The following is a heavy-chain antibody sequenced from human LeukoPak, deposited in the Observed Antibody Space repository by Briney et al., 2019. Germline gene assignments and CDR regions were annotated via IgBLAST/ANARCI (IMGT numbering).Heavy chain of an antibody. Sequence: GGSLRLSCAASGFTFSSYGMHWVRQAPGKGLEWVAVIWYDGSNKYYADSVKGRFTISRDNSNNTLYLQMNSLRAEDTAVYYCARDYCGGDCYSFDYWGQGTLVTVSS. D-gene: IGHD2-21*02. CDR2: IWYDGSNK. CDR1: GFTFSSYG. V-gene: IGHV3-33*01. CDR3: ARDYCGGDCYSFDY. J-gene: IGHJ4*02.